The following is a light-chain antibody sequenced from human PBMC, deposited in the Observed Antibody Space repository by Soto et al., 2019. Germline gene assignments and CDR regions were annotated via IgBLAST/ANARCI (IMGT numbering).Light chain of an antibody. CDR1: SGHSSYA. CDR3: QTWGTGMPWV. V-gene: IGLV4-69*01. CDR2: LNSDGSH. J-gene: IGLJ3*02. Sequence: QLGLTQSPSASASLGASVKLTCTLSSGHSSYAIAWHQQQPEKGPRYLMKLNSDGSHSKGDGIPDRFSGSSSGAERYLTISSLQSEDEADYYCQTWGTGMPWVFCGGTKLTVL.